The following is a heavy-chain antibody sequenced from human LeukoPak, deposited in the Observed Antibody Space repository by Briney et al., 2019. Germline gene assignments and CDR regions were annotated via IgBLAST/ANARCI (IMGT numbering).Heavy chain of an antibody. CDR3: ARVGAATFYWYYMDV. CDR1: GFSFSSYW. D-gene: IGHD2-15*01. CDR2: IKQDGSDK. Sequence: GGSLRLSCEASGFSFSSYWMSWVRQAPGKGLEWVANIKQDGSDKYYVDSLKGRFTVSRDNAKNSLYLQINSLRAGDTAVYFCARVGAATFYWYYMDVWGKGTTVTVSS. J-gene: IGHJ6*03. V-gene: IGHV3-7*01.